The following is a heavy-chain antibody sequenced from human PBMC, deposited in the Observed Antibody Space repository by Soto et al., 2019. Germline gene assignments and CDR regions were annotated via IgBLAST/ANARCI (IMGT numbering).Heavy chain of an antibody. V-gene: IGHV1-18*01. J-gene: IGHJ6*02. CDR3: ARDHRGVPAATLMRYYGMDV. CDR1: GYTFTSYG. D-gene: IGHD2-2*01. Sequence: ASVKVSCKASGYTFTSYGISWVRQAPGQGLEWMGWISAYNGNTNYAQKLQGRVTMTTDTSTSTAYMELRSLRSDDTAVYYCARDHRGVPAATLMRYYGMDVWGQGTTVTVS. CDR2: ISAYNGNT.